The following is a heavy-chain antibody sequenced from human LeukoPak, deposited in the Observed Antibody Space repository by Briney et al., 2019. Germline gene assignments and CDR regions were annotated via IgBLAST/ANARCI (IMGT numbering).Heavy chain of an antibody. CDR3: ARVPGSYYVDL. D-gene: IGHD1-26*01. CDR2: IYYSGST. CDR1: GGSISSSSYY. V-gene: IGHV4-39*02. Sequence: PSETLSLTCTVSGGSISSSSYYWGWIRQPPGKGLEWIGNIYYSGSTYYNPSLKSRVTISIDTSTNHFSLNLHSVTAADTAVYYCARVPGSYYVDLWGQGTLVTVSS. J-gene: IGHJ4*02.